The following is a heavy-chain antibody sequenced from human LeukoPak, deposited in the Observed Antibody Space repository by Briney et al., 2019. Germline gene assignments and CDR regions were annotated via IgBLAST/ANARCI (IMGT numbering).Heavy chain of an antibody. CDR1: GFTFSRYW. CDR3: ARNNGMDV. V-gene: IGHV3-7*03. CDR2: VNRDGSET. J-gene: IGHJ6*02. Sequence: GGSLRLSCAASGFTFSRYWMTWVRQVPGRGPEWVANVNRDGSETYYLDSVKGRFTISKNNAKNSLYLQMNSLRAEDTALYHCARNNGMDVWGQGTTVIVSS.